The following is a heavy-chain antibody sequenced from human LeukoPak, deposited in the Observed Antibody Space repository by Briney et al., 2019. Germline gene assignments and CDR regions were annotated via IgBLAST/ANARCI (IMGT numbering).Heavy chain of an antibody. CDR1: GGSISSYY. Sequence: SETLSLTCTVSGGSISSYYWSWIRQPPGKGLEGFGYIYYSGSTNYNPSLKSRVTISVDTSKNQFSLKLSSVTAADTAVYYCARASLSGSTSSDYYYGMDVWGQGTTVTVSS. CDR2: IYYSGST. D-gene: IGHD2-2*01. V-gene: IGHV4-59*01. CDR3: ARASLSGSTSSDYYYGMDV. J-gene: IGHJ6*02.